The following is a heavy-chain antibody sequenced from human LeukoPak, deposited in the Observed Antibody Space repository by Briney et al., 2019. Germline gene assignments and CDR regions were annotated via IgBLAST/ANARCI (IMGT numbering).Heavy chain of an antibody. J-gene: IGHJ6*03. CDR1: GGSFSSSNYY. CDR2: FYNSGSS. V-gene: IGHV4-39*07. Sequence: PSETLSLTCAVYGGSFSSSNYYWAWICQPPGKGLEWIGSFYNSGSSYYNPSLKSRVTISVDTSKNQFSLKLSSVTAADTAVYYCARNIRFPTSYYYYVDVWGKGTTVTVSS. CDR3: ARNIRFPTSYYYYVDV. D-gene: IGHD3-3*01.